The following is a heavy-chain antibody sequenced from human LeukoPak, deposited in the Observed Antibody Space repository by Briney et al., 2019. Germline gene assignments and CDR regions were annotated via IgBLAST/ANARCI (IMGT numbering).Heavy chain of an antibody. Sequence: PGGSLRLSCAASGFTLATYSMNWVRQAPGKGLEWVSSISSSSAYIYYAVSVKGRFTISRDNAKESLFLQMNSLRPEDTALYYCASLKIRRIGNAFDIWGQGTMVTVSS. CDR1: GFTLATYS. CDR2: ISSSSAYI. V-gene: IGHV3-21*01. D-gene: IGHD1-1*01. J-gene: IGHJ3*02. CDR3: ASLKIRRIGNAFDI.